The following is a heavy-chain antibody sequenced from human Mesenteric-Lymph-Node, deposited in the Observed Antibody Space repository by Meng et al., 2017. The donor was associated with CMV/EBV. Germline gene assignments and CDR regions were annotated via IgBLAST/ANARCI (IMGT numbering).Heavy chain of an antibody. V-gene: IGHV4-39*07. Sequence: SETLSLTCTVSGGSISSSTYYWGWIRQPPGKGLEWIGSIYYSGSTYYNPSLKSRVTISVDTSKNQFSLKLSSVTAADTAVYYCARRGLSGYSYGYGFYYYGMDVWGQGTTVTVSS. D-gene: IGHD5-18*01. CDR1: GGSISSSTYY. CDR2: IYYSGST. J-gene: IGHJ6*02. CDR3: ARRGLSGYSYGYGFYYYGMDV.